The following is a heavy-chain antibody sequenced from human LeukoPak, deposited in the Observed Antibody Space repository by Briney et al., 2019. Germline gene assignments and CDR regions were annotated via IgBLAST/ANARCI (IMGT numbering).Heavy chain of an antibody. CDR2: IRYDGSAK. D-gene: IGHD6-13*01. CDR3: VRGYDY. Sequence: GSLRLSCAASGFIFTDYGMHWVRQAPGKGLEWLTFIRYDGSAKYYADSVKGRFTISRDNSKNTLYLQMNSLTSEDTAVYYCVRGYDYWGQGTLVTVSS. V-gene: IGHV3-30*02. J-gene: IGHJ4*02. CDR1: GFIFTDYG.